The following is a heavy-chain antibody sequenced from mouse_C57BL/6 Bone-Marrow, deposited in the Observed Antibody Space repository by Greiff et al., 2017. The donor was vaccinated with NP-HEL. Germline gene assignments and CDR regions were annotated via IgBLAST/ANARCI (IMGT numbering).Heavy chain of an antibody. CDR3: ARGKTGTRNWYFDV. CDR2: INYDGSST. Sequence: EVQRVESEGGLVQPGSSMKLSCTASGFTFSDYYMAWVRQVPEKGLEWVANINYDGSSTYYLDSLKSRFIISRDNAKNILYLQMSSLKSEDTATYYCARGKTGTRNWYFDVWGTGTTVTVSS. V-gene: IGHV5-16*01. J-gene: IGHJ1*03. D-gene: IGHD4-1*01. CDR1: GFTFSDYY.